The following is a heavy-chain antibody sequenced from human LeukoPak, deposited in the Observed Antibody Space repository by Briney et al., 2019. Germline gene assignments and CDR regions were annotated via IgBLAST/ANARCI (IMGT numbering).Heavy chain of an antibody. CDR1: GFTFSSYA. V-gene: IGHV3-23*01. CDR3: AKDLGGVVAPGGVFDY. D-gene: IGHD3-16*01. CDR2: ISGSGGST. J-gene: IGHJ4*02. Sequence: GGSLRLSCAASGFTFSSYAMSWVRQAPGKGLEWVSVISGSGGSTYYADSVKGRFTISRDNSKNTLYLQMNSLRAEDTAVYYCAKDLGGVVAPGGVFDYWGQGTVVTVSS.